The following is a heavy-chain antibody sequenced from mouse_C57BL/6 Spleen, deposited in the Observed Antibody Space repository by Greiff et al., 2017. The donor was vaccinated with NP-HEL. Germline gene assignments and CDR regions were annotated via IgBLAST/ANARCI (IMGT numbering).Heavy chain of an antibody. CDR1: GFTFSDYY. CDR2: ISNGGGST. J-gene: IGHJ4*01. Sequence: EVQGVESGEGLVQPGGSLKLSCAASGFTFSDYYMYWVRQTPEKRLEWVAYISNGGGSTYYPDTVKGRFTISRYNAKNTLYLQMSRLKSEDTAMYYCARHFGGAMDYWGQGTSVTVSS. V-gene: IGHV5-12*01. CDR3: ARHFGGAMDY.